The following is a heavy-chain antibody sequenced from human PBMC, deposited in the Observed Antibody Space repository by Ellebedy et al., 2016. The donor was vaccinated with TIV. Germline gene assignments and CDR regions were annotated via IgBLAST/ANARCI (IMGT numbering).Heavy chain of an antibody. J-gene: IGHJ4*02. CDR3: ARYKWSNKDFDY. CDR2: KYYASKWFN. CDR1: GDSVSSSSAA. V-gene: IGHV6-1*01. Sequence: MPSETLSLTCAIPGDSVSSSSAAWNWIRQSPSRGLEWPGRKYYASKWFNNYAVSVKSRITINPDTPKNQFSLQLNSVTPEDTAVYYCARYKWSNKDFDYWGPGTLVTVSS. D-gene: IGHD1/OR15-1a*01.